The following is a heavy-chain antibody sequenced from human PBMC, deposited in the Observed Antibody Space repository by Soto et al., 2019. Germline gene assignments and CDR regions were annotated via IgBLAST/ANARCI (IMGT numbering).Heavy chain of an antibody. CDR3: ARADDGGNFRY. CDR2: INPNNGDT. Sequence: ASVKVSCKASGYSFTGYSMHWVRQAPGQGLGWMGWINPNNGDTNYARKFQGRVTMTRDTSTSTAYMELRSLRSDDTAVYYCARADDGGNFRYWGQGALVTVSS. V-gene: IGHV1-2*02. J-gene: IGHJ4*02. D-gene: IGHD4-17*01. CDR1: GYSFTGYS.